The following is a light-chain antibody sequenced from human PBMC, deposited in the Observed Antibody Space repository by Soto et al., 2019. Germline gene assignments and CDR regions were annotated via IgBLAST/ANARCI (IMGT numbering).Light chain of an antibody. V-gene: IGKV3-20*01. CDR2: ATS. CDR3: QQYGSSKYS. J-gene: IGKJ2*03. CDR1: QSISRAY. Sequence: EIVLTQSPGTLSLSPGETATLSCGASQSISRAYLAWYQQKLGQAPRLLIYATSSRATGVPDRFSGSGSGTDFTITITRLEPEDFAVYYCQQYGSSKYSFGQGTKLEIK.